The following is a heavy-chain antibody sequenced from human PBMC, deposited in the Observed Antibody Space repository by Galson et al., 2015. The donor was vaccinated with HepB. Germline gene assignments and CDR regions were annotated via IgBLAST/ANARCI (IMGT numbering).Heavy chain of an antibody. Sequence: SVKVSCKASGYTFTSYGISWVRQAPGQGLEWMGWISAYNGNTNYAQKLQGRVTMTTDTSTSTAYMELRSLRSDDTAVYYCARDHYDFWSGYYTSPVGYWSQGTLVTVSS. CDR1: GYTFTSYG. CDR3: ARDHYDFWSGYYTSPVGY. J-gene: IGHJ4*02. D-gene: IGHD3-3*01. V-gene: IGHV1-18*04. CDR2: ISAYNGNT.